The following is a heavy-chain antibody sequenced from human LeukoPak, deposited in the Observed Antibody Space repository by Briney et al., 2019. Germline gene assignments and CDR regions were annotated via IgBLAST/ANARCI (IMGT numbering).Heavy chain of an antibody. CDR1: GGSFSGHY. D-gene: IGHD2-21*01. CDR3: ARITWDGGDDAFDV. J-gene: IGHJ3*01. Sequence: PSETLSLTCAVYGGSFSGHYWSWIRQPPGKGLEWIGEITHSGYTNYNPSPKSRVTISVDTSKNQFSLRLSSVTAADTAMYYCARITWDGGDDAFDVWGQGTMVTVSS. V-gene: IGHV4-34*01. CDR2: ITHSGYT.